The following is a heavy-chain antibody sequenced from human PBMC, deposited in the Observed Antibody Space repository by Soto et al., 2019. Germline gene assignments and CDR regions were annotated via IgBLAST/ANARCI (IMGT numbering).Heavy chain of an antibody. Sequence: PGGSLRLSCAASGFTVSSNYMSWVRQAPGKGLEWVSVIYSGGSTYYADSVKGRLTISRDNSKNTLYLQMNSLRAEDTAVYYCARGYDSSGYSPDFDYWGQGTLVTVSS. CDR2: IYSGGST. CDR1: GFTVSSNY. V-gene: IGHV3-53*01. D-gene: IGHD3-22*01. CDR3: ARGYDSSGYSPDFDY. J-gene: IGHJ4*02.